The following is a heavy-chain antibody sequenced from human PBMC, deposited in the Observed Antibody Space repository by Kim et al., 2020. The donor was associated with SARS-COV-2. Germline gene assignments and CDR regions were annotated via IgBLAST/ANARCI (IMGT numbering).Heavy chain of an antibody. Sequence: ADSVKGRFSISRDNSKNTLFQQMNSLGAGGTAVYYCAKDVARGSGYYPIDSWGQGTLVTVSS. CDR3: AKDVARGSGYYPIDS. D-gene: IGHD3-3*01. V-gene: IGHV3-30*02. J-gene: IGHJ4*02.